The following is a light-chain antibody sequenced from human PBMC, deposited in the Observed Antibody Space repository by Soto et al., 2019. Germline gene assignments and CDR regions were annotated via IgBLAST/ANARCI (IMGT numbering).Light chain of an antibody. Sequence: QSALTQPRSVSGSPGQTVTISCTGTSSDVGGYKYVSWYQQHPGKVPKLTIYDVSKRPSGVPDRFSGSKSGNTASLTISGLQTEDEADYYCCSYAGSYVFGTGTKVTV. CDR1: SSDVGGYKY. V-gene: IGLV2-11*01. CDR2: DVS. J-gene: IGLJ1*01. CDR3: CSYAGSYV.